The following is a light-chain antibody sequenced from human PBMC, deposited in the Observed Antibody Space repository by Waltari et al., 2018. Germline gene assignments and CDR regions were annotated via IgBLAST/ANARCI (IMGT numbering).Light chain of an antibody. CDR1: SSDVGGDNY. V-gene: IGLV2-14*01. J-gene: IGLJ2*01. CDR3: SSYTSSSPVV. CDR2: EVS. Sequence: QSARTQPASVSGSPGQAITISCTATSSDVGGDNYVSWYQQHPGKAPKLMIYEVSNRPSGVSNRFSGSKSGNTASLTISGLQAEDEADYYCSSYTSSSPVVFGGGTKLTVL.